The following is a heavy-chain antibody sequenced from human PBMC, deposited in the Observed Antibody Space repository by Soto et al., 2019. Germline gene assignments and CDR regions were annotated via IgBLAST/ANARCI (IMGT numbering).Heavy chain of an antibody. Sequence: QLQLQESGPGLVKPSETLSLTCTVPGGSISSRGYYWGWIRQPPGKGLEWIGTIYYSGSTYYNPSLKSRVTISVDTSKNQFPLTLSSVTAAGTAMYYCTTSNWFDPWGQGTLVTVSS. CDR1: GGSISSRGYY. J-gene: IGHJ5*02. CDR2: IYYSGST. V-gene: IGHV4-39*01. CDR3: TTSNWFDP.